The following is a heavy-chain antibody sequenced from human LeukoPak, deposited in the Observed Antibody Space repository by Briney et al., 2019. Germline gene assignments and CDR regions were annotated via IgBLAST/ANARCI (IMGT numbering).Heavy chain of an antibody. Sequence: PGRSLRLSCAASGFTFSSYGMHWVRQAPGKGLEWVAVISYDGSNKYYADSVKGRFTISRDNSKNTLYLQMNSLRAEDTAVYYCAKETYDFWSGYYGLYYYYYMDVWGKGTTVTVSS. CDR1: GFTFSSYG. D-gene: IGHD3-3*01. J-gene: IGHJ6*03. CDR3: AKETYDFWSGYYGLYYYYYMDV. CDR2: ISYDGSNK. V-gene: IGHV3-30*18.